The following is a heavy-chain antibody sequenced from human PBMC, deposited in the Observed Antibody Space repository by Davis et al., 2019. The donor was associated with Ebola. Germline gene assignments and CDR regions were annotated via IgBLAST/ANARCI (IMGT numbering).Heavy chain of an antibody. CDR2: IGVRTIDT. Sequence: GESLKISCEASGFAFRSFPMAWVRQVPGKGLEWLSSIGVRTIDTRYADSVKGRFTISRDNSINSLFLEMNSLRAEDTALYYCANGAGAPSATYYQYGMVAWGQGTTVTVS. V-gene: IGHV3-23*01. D-gene: IGHD3-16*01. J-gene: IGHJ6*02. CDR1: GFAFRSFP. CDR3: ANGAGAPSATYYQYGMVA.